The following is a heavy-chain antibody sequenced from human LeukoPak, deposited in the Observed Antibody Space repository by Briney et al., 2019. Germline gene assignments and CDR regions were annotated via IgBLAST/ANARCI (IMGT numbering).Heavy chain of an antibody. CDR3: ARRPIPADDWFDP. Sequence: SETLSLTCAVSGYSIGSGYYWGWIRQPPGKGLEWIGSIYHSGSTYYNPSLKSRVTISVDTSKNQFSLKLSSVTAADTAVYYCARRPIPADDWFDPWGQGTLVTVSS. D-gene: IGHD2-2*01. J-gene: IGHJ5*02. CDR1: GYSIGSGYY. CDR2: IYHSGST. V-gene: IGHV4-38-2*01.